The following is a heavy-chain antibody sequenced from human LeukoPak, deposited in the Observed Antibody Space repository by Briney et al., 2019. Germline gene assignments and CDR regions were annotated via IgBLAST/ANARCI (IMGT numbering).Heavy chain of an antibody. J-gene: IGHJ4*02. V-gene: IGHV3-49*03. Sequence: GGSLRLSCTASGFTLGDYAMSWFRQAPGKGLEWVGFIRSKAYGGTTEYAASVKGRFTISSDDSKSIAYLQMNSLKTEDTAVYYCTRDDHDYGVPDYWGQGTLVTVSS. CDR2: IRSKAYGGTT. CDR3: TRDDHDYGVPDY. D-gene: IGHD4-17*01. CDR1: GFTLGDYA.